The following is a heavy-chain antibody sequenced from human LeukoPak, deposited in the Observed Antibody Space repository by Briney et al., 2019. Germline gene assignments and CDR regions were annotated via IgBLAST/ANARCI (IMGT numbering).Heavy chain of an antibody. CDR3: SRETIQVWSRYYYYYMAV. CDR1: GLPFGDYA. V-gene: IGHV3-49*04. J-gene: IGHJ6*03. CDR2: IRSKDFGGTT. D-gene: IGHD5-18*01. Sequence: GGSLRLSCTTSGLPFGDYAMSWVRQAPGKGLEWVAFIRSKDFGGTTNYAASVKGRFTISRDDSKSIAYLQMNSLKTEDTAVYYCSRETIQVWSRYYYYYMAVWGEGSTVTVSS.